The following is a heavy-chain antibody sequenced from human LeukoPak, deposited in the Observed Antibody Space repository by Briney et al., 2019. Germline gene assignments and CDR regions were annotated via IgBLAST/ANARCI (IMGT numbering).Heavy chain of an antibody. CDR3: ARDIAVAAPYFDY. CDR2: IYYSGST. Sequence: PSETLSLTCTVSGGSISGYYWSWIRQPPGKGLEWIGYIYYSGSTNYNPSLKSRVTISVDTSKNQFSLKLSSVTAADTAVYYCARDIAVAAPYFDYWGQGTLVTVSS. CDR1: GGSISGYY. D-gene: IGHD6-19*01. V-gene: IGHV4-59*01. J-gene: IGHJ4*02.